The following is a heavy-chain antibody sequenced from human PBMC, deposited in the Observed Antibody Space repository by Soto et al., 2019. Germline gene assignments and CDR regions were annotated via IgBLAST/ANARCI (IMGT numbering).Heavy chain of an antibody. V-gene: IGHV4-31*03. Sequence: QVQLQESGPGLVKPSQTLSLTCIVSGDSISRGGYFWTWIRQHTGKGLEWIGYIYDSGSASYNPSLKSRVTMSVDTSKNHFALNLRSVTAADTAVFYCARGILRPNHYMDVWGKGTAVAVSS. CDR3: ARGILRPNHYMDV. CDR2: IYDSGSA. CDR1: GDSISRGGYF. D-gene: IGHD1-26*01. J-gene: IGHJ6*03.